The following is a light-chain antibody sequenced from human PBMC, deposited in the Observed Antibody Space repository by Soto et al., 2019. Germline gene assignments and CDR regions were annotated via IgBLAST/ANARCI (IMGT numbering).Light chain of an antibody. J-gene: IGKJ5*01. CDR3: QQYNNWPPWT. CDR2: DAS. V-gene: IGKV3-15*01. CDR1: QSVNNF. Sequence: EILLTQSPATLSLSPGERATLSCRASQSVNNFLAWYQQKPGQAPRLLIYDASTRATGIPDRFSGSGSETEFTLTISSLQSEDYAIYYCQQYNNWPPWTFGQGTRLEIK.